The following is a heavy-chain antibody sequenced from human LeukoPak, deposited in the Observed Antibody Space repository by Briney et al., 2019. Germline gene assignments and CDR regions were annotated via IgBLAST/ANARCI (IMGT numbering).Heavy chain of an antibody. V-gene: IGHV1-8*01. J-gene: IGHJ5*02. CDR1: GYTFTSYD. CDR3: ARGSGRAAAGTEDFDP. D-gene: IGHD6-13*01. Sequence: ASVKVSFKASGYTFTSYDINWVRQATGQGLEWMGWMNPNSGNTGYAQKFQGRVTMTRNTSISTAYMELSSLRSEDTAVYYCARGSGRAAAGTEDFDPWGQGTLVTVSS. CDR2: MNPNSGNT.